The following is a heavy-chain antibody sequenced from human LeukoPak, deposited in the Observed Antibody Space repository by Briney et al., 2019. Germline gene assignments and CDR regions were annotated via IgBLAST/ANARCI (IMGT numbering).Heavy chain of an antibody. Sequence: GGSLRLSCAASGFSFSGHWMHWARQLPGKGLVWVSRISPTGSTTSYADSVKGRFTISRDNAKNSLFLQMNSLRAEDTAVYYCAREDGQGMDYWGQGTLVTVSS. CDR3: AREDGQGMDY. D-gene: IGHD2-8*01. CDR2: ISPTGSTT. V-gene: IGHV3-74*01. CDR1: GFSFSGHW. J-gene: IGHJ4*02.